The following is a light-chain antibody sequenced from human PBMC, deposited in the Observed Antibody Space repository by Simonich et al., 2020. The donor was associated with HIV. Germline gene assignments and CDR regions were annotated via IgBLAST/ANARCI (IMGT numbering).Light chain of an antibody. V-gene: IGKV1-NL1*01. CDR3: QQYYSTPPT. J-gene: IGKJ1*01. CDR1: QGISSA. CDR2: AAS. Sequence: IQLTQSPSSLSASVGDRVTITCRASQGISSALAWYQQKPGKAPKLLLYAASRLESGVPSRFSGSGSGTDYTLTISSLQPEDFATYYCQQYYSTPPTFGQGTKVETK.